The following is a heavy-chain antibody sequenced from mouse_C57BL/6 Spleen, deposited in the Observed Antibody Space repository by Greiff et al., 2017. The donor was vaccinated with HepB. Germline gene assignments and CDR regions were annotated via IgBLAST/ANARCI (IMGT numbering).Heavy chain of an antibody. J-gene: IGHJ2*01. V-gene: IGHV14-1*01. CDR3: ARGGTTYYFDY. D-gene: IGHD1-1*01. CDR2: IDPEDGDT. CDR1: GFNIKDYY. Sequence: VQLKQSGAELVRPGASVKLSCTASGFNIKDYYMHWVQQRPEQGLEWIGRIDPEDGDTEYAPKFQGKATMTADTSSNTAYLQLSSLTSEDTAVYYCARGGTTYYFDYWGQGTTLTVSS.